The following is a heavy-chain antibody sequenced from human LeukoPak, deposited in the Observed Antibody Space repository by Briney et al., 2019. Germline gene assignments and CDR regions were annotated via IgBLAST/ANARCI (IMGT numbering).Heavy chain of an antibody. CDR2: VYYTGRT. J-gene: IGHJ3*02. CDR1: GGSISSSNW. CDR3: ARHISVSYDAFDI. D-gene: IGHD6-19*01. Sequence: SGTLSLTCAVSGGSISSSNWWSWVRQPPGKGLEWIAYVYYTGRTLYNPSLESRVTISVDTSKTQFSLKLTSVTAADTAVYYCARHISVSYDAFDIWGRGTTVTVSS. V-gene: IGHV4-4*02.